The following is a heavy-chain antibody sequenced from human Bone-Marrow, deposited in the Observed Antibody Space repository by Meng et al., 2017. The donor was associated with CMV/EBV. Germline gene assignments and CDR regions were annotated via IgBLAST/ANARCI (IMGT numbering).Heavy chain of an antibody. CDR1: GGSVSSGSYY. V-gene: IGHV4-61*01. CDR2: IYYSGST. CDR3: ARHRYSNYEGGYGMDV. D-gene: IGHD4-11*01. J-gene: IGHJ6*02. Sequence: SETLSLTCTVSGGSVSSGSYYWSWIRQPPGKGLEWIGYIYYSGSTNYNPSLKSRVTISVDTSKNQFSLKLSSVTAADTAVYYCARHRYSNYEGGYGMDVWGQGTTVTVSS.